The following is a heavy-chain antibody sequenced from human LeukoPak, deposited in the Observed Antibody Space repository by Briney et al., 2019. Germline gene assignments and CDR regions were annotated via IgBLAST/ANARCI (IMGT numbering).Heavy chain of an antibody. CDR2: IYTSGST. V-gene: IGHV4-61*02. CDR1: GGSISSGSYY. CDR3: AAGPLELDYPSEYFQH. Sequence: PSQTLSLTCTVSGGSISSGSYYWSWIRQPAGKGLEWIGRIYTSGSTNYNPSLKSRVTISVDTSKNQFSLKLSSVTAADTAVYYCAAGPLELDYPSEYFQHWGQGTLVTVSS. D-gene: IGHD5-24*01. J-gene: IGHJ1*01.